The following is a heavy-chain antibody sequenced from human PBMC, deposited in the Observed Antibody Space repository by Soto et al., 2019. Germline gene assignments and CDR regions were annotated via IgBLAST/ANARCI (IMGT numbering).Heavy chain of an antibody. CDR3: ASLNYYDSSGYYYGRNYYYYGMDV. CDR2: IIPILGIA. J-gene: IGHJ6*02. Sequence: ASVKVSCKASGGTFSSYAISWVRQAPGQGLEWMGGIIPILGIANYAQKFQGRVTITADKSTSTAYMELSSLRSEDTAVYYCASLNYYDSSGYYYGRNYYYYGMDVWGQGTTVTVSS. V-gene: IGHV1-69*10. CDR1: GGTFSSYA. D-gene: IGHD3-22*01.